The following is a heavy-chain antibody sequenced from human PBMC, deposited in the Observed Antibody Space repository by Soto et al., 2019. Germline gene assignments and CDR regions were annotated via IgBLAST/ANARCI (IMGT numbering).Heavy chain of an antibody. CDR2: ISGSGDNT. CDR1: GFTFSSYA. Sequence: PGGSLRLSCAASGFTFSSYAMTWVRQAPGKGLEWVSGISGSGDNTYYADSVKGRFTISRDNSKNTLYLQMNSLRGEDTALYYCANGVLVTAAFDDWGRGTLVTVSS. V-gene: IGHV3-23*01. CDR3: ANGVLVTAAFDD. J-gene: IGHJ4*02. D-gene: IGHD2-15*01.